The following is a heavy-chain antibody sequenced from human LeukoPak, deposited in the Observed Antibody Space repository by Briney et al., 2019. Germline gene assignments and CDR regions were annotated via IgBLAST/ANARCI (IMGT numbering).Heavy chain of an antibody. J-gene: IGHJ5*02. CDR2: IYYSGST. V-gene: IGHV4-59*08. D-gene: IGHD2-2*01. CDR3: ARHYCSSTSCFYNWFDP. Sequence: PSETLSLTCTVSGGSISSYYWSWIRQPPGKGLEWNGYIYYSGSTNYNPSLKSRVTISVDTSKNQSSLKLSSVTAADTAVYYCARHYCSSTSCFYNWFDPWGQGTLVTVSS. CDR1: GGSISSYY.